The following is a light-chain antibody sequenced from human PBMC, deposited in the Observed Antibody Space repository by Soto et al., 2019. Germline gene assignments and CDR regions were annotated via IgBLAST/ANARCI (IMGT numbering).Light chain of an antibody. CDR1: QSLGTN. Sequence: EIEMTHYPATLSVSPGERATLSCRASQSLGTNLAWFQQKPGQVLRLLIHGASTRATGIPARFSGSGSGTDFTLTISSLQSEDFAVYYCQQYNQWPRTFGQGTK. J-gene: IGKJ1*01. CDR3: QQYNQWPRT. V-gene: IGKV3-15*01. CDR2: GAS.